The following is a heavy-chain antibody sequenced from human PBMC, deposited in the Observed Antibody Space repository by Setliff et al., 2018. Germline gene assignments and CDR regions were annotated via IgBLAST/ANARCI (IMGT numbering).Heavy chain of an antibody. CDR3: VSNPPRYCTGGICFDNGMDV. J-gene: IGHJ6*02. CDR1: GFTFSKYW. V-gene: IGHV3-74*01. Sequence: LRLSCGASGFTFSKYWMYWVRQVPGKGLVWVSRINGDGTITNYADSVKGRFTISRDNAKNSLFLQMNSLRAEDTALYYCVSNPPRYCTGGICFDNGMDVWGQGTTVTVSS. CDR2: INGDGTIT. D-gene: IGHD2-15*01.